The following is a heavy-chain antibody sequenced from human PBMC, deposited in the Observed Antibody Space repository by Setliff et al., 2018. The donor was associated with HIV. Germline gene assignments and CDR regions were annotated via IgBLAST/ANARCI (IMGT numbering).Heavy chain of an antibody. D-gene: IGHD5-12*01. J-gene: IGHJ4*02. CDR1: GFTFSNYA. V-gene: IGHV3-30*04. CDR2: ISYDGSDK. CDR3: ARDPPGSGFHLDY. Sequence: PGGSLRLSCAASGFTFSNYAMHWVRQAPVKGLEWVAVISYDGSDKFYADSVKGRFTISRDNSKNTMYLQMNTLRVEDTAVYYCARDPPGSGFHLDYWGQGTPVTVSS.